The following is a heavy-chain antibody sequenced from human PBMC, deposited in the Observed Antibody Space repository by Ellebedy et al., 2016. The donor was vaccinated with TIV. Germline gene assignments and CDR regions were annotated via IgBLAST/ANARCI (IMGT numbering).Heavy chain of an antibody. J-gene: IGHJ6*02. D-gene: IGHD3-10*01. CDR1: GFTFSSYA. CDR3: VKGGSGSYHYYYGMDA. Sequence: PGGSLRLSCSASGFTFSSYAMHWVRQAPGKGLEYVSAISSNGGSTYYADSVKGRFTISRDNSKNTLYLQMSSLRAEDTAVYYCVKGGSGSYHYYYGMDAWGQGTTVTVSS. CDR2: ISSNGGST. V-gene: IGHV3-64D*06.